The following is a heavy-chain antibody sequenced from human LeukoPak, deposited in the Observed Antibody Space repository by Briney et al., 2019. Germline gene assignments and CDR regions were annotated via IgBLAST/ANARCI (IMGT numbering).Heavy chain of an antibody. Sequence: GGSLRLSCAASGFTFSSYAMHWVRQAPGKGLEWVAVISYDGSNKYYADSVKGRFTISRDNSKNMLYLQMNSLRAEDTAVYYCVEAQGQVYGYFDSWGQGTLVTVCS. CDR3: VEAQGQVYGYFDS. V-gene: IGHV3-30-3*02. J-gene: IGHJ4*02. D-gene: IGHD6-6*01. CDR1: GFTFSSYA. CDR2: ISYDGSNK.